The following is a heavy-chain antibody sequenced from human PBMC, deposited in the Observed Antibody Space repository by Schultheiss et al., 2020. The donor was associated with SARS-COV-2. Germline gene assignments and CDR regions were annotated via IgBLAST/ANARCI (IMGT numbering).Heavy chain of an antibody. V-gene: IGHV4-38-2*01. J-gene: IGHJ1*01. CDR1: GYSISSGYY. D-gene: IGHD2-21*02. CDR3: ARSPWGCGGDCYYQH. Sequence: SQTLSLTCAVSGYSISSGYYWGWIRQPPGKGLEWIGSIYHSGSTYYNPSLKSRVTISVDTSKNQFSLKLSSVTAADTAVYYCARSPWGCGGDCYYQHWGQGTLVTVS. CDR2: IYHSGST.